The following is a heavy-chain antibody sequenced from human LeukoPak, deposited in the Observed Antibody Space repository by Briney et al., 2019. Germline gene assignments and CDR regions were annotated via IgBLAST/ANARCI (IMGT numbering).Heavy chain of an antibody. CDR3: ATDFSRSVVAATYGFQH. D-gene: IGHD2-15*01. J-gene: IGHJ1*01. V-gene: IGHV1-24*01. Sequence: RASVKVSYTVSGYTLTELSMHWVRQAPGKGGEGVGGFDPEDGETIYAQKFQGRVTMTEDTSTDTAYMELSSLRSEDTAVYYCATDFSRSVVAATYGFQHWGQGTLVTVSS. CDR1: GYTLTELS. CDR2: FDPEDGET.